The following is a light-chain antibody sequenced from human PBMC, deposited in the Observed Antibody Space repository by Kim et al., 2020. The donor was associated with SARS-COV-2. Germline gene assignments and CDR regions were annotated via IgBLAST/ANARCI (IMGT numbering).Light chain of an antibody. CDR2: EVS. Sequence: QSITISCTGTSSDVGRYNLVSWYQQHPGKAPKLIIYEVSKRPSGVSNRFSGSKSGNTASLTISGLQAEDEADYYCCSYAGSSTPVVFGGGTKVTVL. CDR3: CSYAGSSTPVV. CDR1: SSDVGRYNL. J-gene: IGLJ2*01. V-gene: IGLV2-23*02.